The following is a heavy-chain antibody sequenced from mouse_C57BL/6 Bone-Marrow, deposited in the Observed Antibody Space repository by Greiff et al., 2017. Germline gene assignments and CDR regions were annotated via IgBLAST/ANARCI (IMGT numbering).Heavy chain of an antibody. CDR2: ISSGSSTI. CDR1: GSTFSDYG. Sequence: EVQGVEPGGGLVKPGGSLKFSCAASGSTFSDYGMHWVRQAPEKGLEWVAYISSGSSTIYYADTVKGRFTFSREIAKNTLFLQMNSLRSEDTAMYYCAGIAYWGQGTLVTVSA. J-gene: IGHJ3*01. CDR3: AGIAY. V-gene: IGHV5-17*01.